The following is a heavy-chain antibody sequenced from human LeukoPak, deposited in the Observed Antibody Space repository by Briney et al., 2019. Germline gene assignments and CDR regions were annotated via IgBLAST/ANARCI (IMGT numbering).Heavy chain of an antibody. J-gene: IGHJ4*02. CDR1: GFTFSSYS. V-gene: IGHV3-21*01. CDR3: ARGSDSSGYPFEFDY. CDR2: ISSSSCI. Sequence: GGSLRLSCAASGFTFSSYSMNWVRQAPGKGLEWVSSISSSSCIYYADSVKGRFTISRDNAKNSLYLQMNSLRAEDTAVYYCARGSDSSGYPFEFDYWGQGTLVTVSS. D-gene: IGHD3-22*01.